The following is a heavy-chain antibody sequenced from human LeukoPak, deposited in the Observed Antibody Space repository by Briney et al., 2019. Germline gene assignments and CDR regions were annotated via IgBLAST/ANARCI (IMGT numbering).Heavy chain of an antibody. CDR1: GGSFSGYY. J-gene: IGHJ5*02. CDR2: INHSGST. V-gene: IGHV4-34*01. D-gene: IGHD3-10*01. Sequence: SETLSLTCAVYGGSFSGYYWSWIRQPPGKGLEWIGEINHSGSTNYNPSLKSRVTISVDTSKNQFSLKLSSVTAADTAVYYCASLPARYYYGSGSRGMFGPWGQGTLVTVSS. CDR3: ASLPARYYYGSGSRGMFGP.